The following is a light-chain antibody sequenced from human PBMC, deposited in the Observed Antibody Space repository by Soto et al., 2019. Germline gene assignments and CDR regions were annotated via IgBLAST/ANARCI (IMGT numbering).Light chain of an antibody. J-gene: IGKJ1*01. CDR3: QQSYSTPRT. CDR2: AAS. CDR1: QSISSY. Sequence: DIRMTQSPSSLSSSVGDRVTITCRASQSISSYLNWYQQKPGKAPKLLIYAASSLQSGVPSRFSGSGSGTDFTLTISSLQPEDFATYYCQQSYSTPRTFGQGTMVDIK. V-gene: IGKV1-39*01.